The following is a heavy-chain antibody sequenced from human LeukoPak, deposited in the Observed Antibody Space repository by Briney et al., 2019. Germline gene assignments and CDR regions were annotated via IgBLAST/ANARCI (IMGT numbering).Heavy chain of an antibody. CDR1: GGSISSSSYY. CDR2: IYYSGST. J-gene: IGHJ3*02. CDR3: ARQLRGAFDI. Sequence: SETLSLTCTVSGGSISSSSYYWGWIRQPPGKGLEWIGSIYYSGSTYYNPSLKSRVTISVDTSKNQFPLKLSSVTAADTAVYYCARQLRGAFDIWGQGTMVTVSS. V-gene: IGHV4-39*01. D-gene: IGHD4-17*01.